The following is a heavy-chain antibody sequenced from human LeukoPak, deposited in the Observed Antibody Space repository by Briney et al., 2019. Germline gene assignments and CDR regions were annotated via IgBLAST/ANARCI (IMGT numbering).Heavy chain of an antibody. CDR1: GFTFSSYG. Sequence: PGSSLRLSCAASGFTFSSYGMHWVRQAAGKGLECVAVKWYDGSNKNYADSLKGRFTISRDNSKNTLYLQMDSLRAEDTAVYYCARARDNYDRSGFSALDYWGQGTLVTVSS. J-gene: IGHJ4*02. V-gene: IGHV3-33*01. CDR3: ARARDNYDRSGFSALDY. CDR2: KWYDGSNK. D-gene: IGHD3-22*01.